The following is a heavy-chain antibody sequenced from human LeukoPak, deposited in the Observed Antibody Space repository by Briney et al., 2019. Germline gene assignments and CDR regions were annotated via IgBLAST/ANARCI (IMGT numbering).Heavy chain of an antibody. CDR3: ARDWYYYDSSGYS. V-gene: IGHV3-7*01. CDR1: GFTFSSYW. J-gene: IGHJ4*01. CDR2: IKQDGSEK. D-gene: IGHD3-22*01. Sequence: GGSLRLSCAASGFTFSSYWMSWVRQAPGKGLEWVANIKQDGSEKYYVDSVKGRFTISRDNAKNSLYLQMNSLRAEDTAVYYCARDWYYYDSSGYSGGQGTLVTVSS.